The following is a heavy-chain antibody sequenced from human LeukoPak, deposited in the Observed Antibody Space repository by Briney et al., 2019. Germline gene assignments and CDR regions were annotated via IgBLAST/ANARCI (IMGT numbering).Heavy chain of an antibody. J-gene: IGHJ4*02. CDR2: IYYRGST. V-gene: IGHV4-59*12. D-gene: IGHD1-26*01. Sequence: SSETLSLTCTVSGGSISSYYWSWIRQPPGKGLEWIGCIYYRGSTNYNPSLKSRVTISVDTSKNQFSLKLSSVTAADTAVYYCARNIVGANAFDYWGQGTLVTVSS. CDR3: ARNIVGANAFDY. CDR1: GGSISSYY.